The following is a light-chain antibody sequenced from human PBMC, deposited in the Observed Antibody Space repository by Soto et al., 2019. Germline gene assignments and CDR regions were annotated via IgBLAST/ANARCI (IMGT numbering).Light chain of an antibody. CDR3: SSYTSSSTPYV. Sequence: QSVLTQPASVSGSPGQSITFSCTGTSSDVGGYNYVSWYQQHPGKAHKLMIYDVSNRPSGVSNRFSGSKSGNTASLTISGLQAEDEADYYCSSYTSSSTPYVFGTGTKVTVL. CDR2: DVS. J-gene: IGLJ1*01. V-gene: IGLV2-14*01. CDR1: SSDVGGYNY.